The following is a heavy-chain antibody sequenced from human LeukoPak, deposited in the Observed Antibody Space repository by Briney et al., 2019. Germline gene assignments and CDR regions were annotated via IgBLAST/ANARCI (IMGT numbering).Heavy chain of an antibody. CDR2: IGIRGDT. V-gene: IGHV3-13*01. CDR1: GFSFIDYD. Sequence: GGTLRLSGEASGFSFIDYDMHWVHQVKGKGLKWVSAIGIRGDTHYSGSVKGRFTISRENAESSLYLQMNSLRAEDTAVYYCARGGIQVSGIDEFDYWGQGTLVTVSS. J-gene: IGHJ4*02. D-gene: IGHD6-19*01. CDR3: ARGGIQVSGIDEFDY.